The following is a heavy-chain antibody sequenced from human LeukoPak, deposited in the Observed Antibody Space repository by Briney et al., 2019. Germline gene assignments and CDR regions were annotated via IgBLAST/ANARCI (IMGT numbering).Heavy chain of an antibody. CDR3: GRAVTNAFDI. D-gene: IGHD4-17*01. J-gene: IGHJ3*02. Sequence: GGSLRLSCEASGFTLSRYWMHWVRQAPGRWLVWVSRINSDGSSTTYADSVEGRFTVSRDDAKNTLHLQMNSLRAEDTAVYYCGRAVTNAFDIWGQGTMVTVSS. CDR2: INSDGSST. V-gene: IGHV3-74*01. CDR1: GFTLSRYW.